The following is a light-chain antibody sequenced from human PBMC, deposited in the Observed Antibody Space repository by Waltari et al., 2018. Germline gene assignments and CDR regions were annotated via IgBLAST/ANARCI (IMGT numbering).Light chain of an antibody. V-gene: IGKV1-39*01. Sequence: DIEMTQSPSTLSASVGERVTITCRASQSIATYLNWYQEKPGRAPKLLIYGASAMESDVPARFSGSGSGTDFTLSISGLQSEDFATYYCQQCFIRPWTFGQGTQVEIK. J-gene: IGKJ1*01. CDR2: GAS. CDR3: QQCFIRPWT. CDR1: QSIATY.